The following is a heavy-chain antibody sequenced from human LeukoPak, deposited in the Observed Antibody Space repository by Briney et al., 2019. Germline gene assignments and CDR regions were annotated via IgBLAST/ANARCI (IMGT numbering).Heavy chain of an antibody. V-gene: IGHV3-30*18. D-gene: IGHD3-10*01. CDR1: GFTFSDYG. CDR3: AKEARLLWFGDRLEN. CDR2: ISYDGSNK. J-gene: IGHJ4*02. Sequence: GGSLRLSCAASGFTFSDYGMHWVRRAPGKGLEWVAVISYDGSNKYYADSVKGRFTISRDNSKNTLYLQMNSLRAEDTAVYSCAKEARLLWFGDRLENWGKGTLVTVSS.